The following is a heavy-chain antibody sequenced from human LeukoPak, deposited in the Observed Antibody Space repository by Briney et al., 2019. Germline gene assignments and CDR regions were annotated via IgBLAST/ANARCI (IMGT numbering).Heavy chain of an antibody. CDR1: GFTFSSYG. CDR3: AKDLDGDYNYYYYGMDV. D-gene: IGHD4-17*01. CDR2: ISYDGSNK. V-gene: IGHV3-30*18. J-gene: IGHJ6*02. Sequence: GGSLRLSCAASGFTFSSYGMHWVRQAPGKRLEWVAVISYDGSNKYYADSVKGRFTISRDNSKNTLYLQMNSLRAEDTAVYYCAKDLDGDYNYYYYGMDVWGQGTTVTVSS.